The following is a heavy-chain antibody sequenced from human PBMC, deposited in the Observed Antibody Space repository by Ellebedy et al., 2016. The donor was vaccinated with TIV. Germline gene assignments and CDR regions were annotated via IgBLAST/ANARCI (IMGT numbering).Heavy chain of an antibody. V-gene: IGHV7-4-1*02. J-gene: IGHJ3*02. CDR3: ARGRYFDWLLSSDAFDI. CDR2: INTNTGNP. Sequence: ASVKVSCKASGYTFTSNAMNWVRQAPGQGLEWMGWINTNTGNPTYAQGFTGQFVFSLDTSVSTAYLQISGLKAEDTAVYYCARGRYFDWLLSSDAFDIWGQGTMVTVSS. D-gene: IGHD3-9*01. CDR1: GYTFTSNA.